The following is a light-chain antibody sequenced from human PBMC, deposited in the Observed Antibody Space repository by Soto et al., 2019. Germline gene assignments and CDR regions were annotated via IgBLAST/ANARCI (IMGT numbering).Light chain of an antibody. V-gene: IGLV2-14*01. CDR2: EVL. CDR1: SSDIGANDY. Sequence: QSALTQPASVSGSPGQSITISCTGTSSDIGANDYVSWYQHQSDKAPKLMIFEVLSRPSGVSNRFSGSKSGNTASLTISGLQAEDEADYYCTSYTTSSLLVFGGGTKLTVL. CDR3: TSYTTSSLLV. J-gene: IGLJ1*01.